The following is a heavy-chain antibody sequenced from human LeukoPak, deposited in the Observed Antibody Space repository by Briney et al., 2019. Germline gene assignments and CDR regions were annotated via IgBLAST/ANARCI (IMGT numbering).Heavy chain of an antibody. CDR1: GGSISSYY. D-gene: IGHD4-17*01. J-gene: IGHJ6*02. CDR2: IYYSGST. Sequence: SETLSFTCTVSGGSISSYYWSWIRQPPGKGLEWIGYIYYSGSTNYNPSLKSRVTISVDTSKNQFSLKLSSVTAADTAVYYCARDSSTTANLYYYYGMDVWGQGTRVTVSS. V-gene: IGHV4-59*01. CDR3: ARDSSTTANLYYYYGMDV.